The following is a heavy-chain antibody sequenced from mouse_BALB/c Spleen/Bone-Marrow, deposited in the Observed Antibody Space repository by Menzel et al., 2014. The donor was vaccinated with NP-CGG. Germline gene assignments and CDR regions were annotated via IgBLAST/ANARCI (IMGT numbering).Heavy chain of an antibody. J-gene: IGHJ3*01. CDR2: IRLKSNNYAT. CDR1: GFTFSNYW. Sequence: DVKLVESGGGLVQPGGSMKLSCIASGFTFSNYWMNWVRRSPEKGLEWIAEIRLKSNNYATHYVESVKGRFTISRDDSKSSVYLQMNNLRTEDTGVYYCTRPFAYWGQGTLVTVSA. CDR3: TRPFAY. V-gene: IGHV6-6*02.